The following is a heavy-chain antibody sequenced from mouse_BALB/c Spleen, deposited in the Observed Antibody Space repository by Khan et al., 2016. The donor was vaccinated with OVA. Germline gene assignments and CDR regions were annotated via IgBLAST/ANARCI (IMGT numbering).Heavy chain of an antibody. CDR3: ARDGNYMDY. CDR1: GYSITSGYF. Sequence: EVQLQESGPGLVKPSQSLSLTCSVTGYSITSGYFWNWIRQFPGNKLEWMGYIRYDGASNYNPSIKNRISIASDTSKNQFFMKLNSVTPEYTATYYCARDGNYMDYWGQGTSVTVSS. J-gene: IGHJ4*01. V-gene: IGHV3-6*01. CDR2: IRYDGAS. D-gene: IGHD2-1*01.